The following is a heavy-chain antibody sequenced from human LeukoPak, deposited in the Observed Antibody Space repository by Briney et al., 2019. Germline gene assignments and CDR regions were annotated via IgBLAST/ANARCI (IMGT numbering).Heavy chain of an antibody. CDR1: GFTFSNAW. CDR3: TRGVYQLLYFDY. J-gene: IGHJ4*02. V-gene: IGHV3-15*01. CDR2: IKSKTDGGTT. D-gene: IGHD6-13*01. Sequence: GGSLRLSCAASGFTFSNAWMSWVRQAPGKGLEWVGRIKSKTDGGTTDYAAPVKGRFTISRDDSKNTLYLQMNSLKTEDTAVYYCTRGVYQLLYFDYWGQGALVTVSS.